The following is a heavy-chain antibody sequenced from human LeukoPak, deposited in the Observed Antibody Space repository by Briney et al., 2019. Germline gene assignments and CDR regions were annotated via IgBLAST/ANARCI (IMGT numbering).Heavy chain of an antibody. CDR3: ARETLRFGGGNFRCGMDV. D-gene: IGHD4-23*01. J-gene: IGHJ6*02. V-gene: IGHV4-30-4*01. Sequence: SQTLSLTCTVSGGSISSGDYYWSWIRQPPGKGLEWIGYIYYSGSTYYNPSLKSRVTISVDTSKNQFSLKLSSVTAADTAVYYCARETLRFGGGNFRCGMDVWGQGTTVTVSS. CDR1: GGSISSGDYY. CDR2: IYYSGST.